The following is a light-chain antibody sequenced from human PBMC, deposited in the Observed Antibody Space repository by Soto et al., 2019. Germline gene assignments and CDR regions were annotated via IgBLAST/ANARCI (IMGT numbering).Light chain of an antibody. Sequence: DIQLTQSPSFLSASLGDRVTITCRASQGISSHLAWYQQKPGKAPKLLIYGASTLQSGVPSRFRGSGYGTEFTLSVSSQQPEDFATYYYQHFNSDPTFGQGTKLEI. CDR3: QHFNSDPT. CDR1: QGISSH. V-gene: IGKV1-9*01. CDR2: GAS. J-gene: IGKJ2*01.